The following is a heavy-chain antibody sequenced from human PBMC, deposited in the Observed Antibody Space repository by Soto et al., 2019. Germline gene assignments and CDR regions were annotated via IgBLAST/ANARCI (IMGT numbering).Heavy chain of an antibody. V-gene: IGHV3-23*01. CDR1: GVTFSSYA. Sequence: EVQLLESGGGLVQPGGSLRLSCAASGVTFSSYAMNWVRQAPGKGLEWVSTISNTGGGTFYAGSVRGRFTISRDNSNNTRYLQMHRLRADDSAIYFCAVGRHKTSGSNTWFDPWGRGTQVTVSS. J-gene: IGHJ5*02. D-gene: IGHD3-22*01. CDR3: AVGRHKTSGSNTWFDP. CDR2: ISNTGGGT.